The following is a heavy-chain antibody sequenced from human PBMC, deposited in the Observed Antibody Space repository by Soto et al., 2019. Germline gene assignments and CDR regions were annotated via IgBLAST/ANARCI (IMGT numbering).Heavy chain of an antibody. Sequence: QVQLVQSGAEVKKPGSSVKVSCKASGGTFSSYVISWVRQAPGQGIEWMGGINPILGAANYAQKFQGRVTITADESTSTVYMELSSLRSEDTAVYYCARGVRFLAWLPGPSYGMDVWGQGTTVTVS. J-gene: IGHJ6*02. CDR3: ARGVRFLAWLPGPSYGMDV. CDR2: INPILGAA. CDR1: GGTFSSYV. D-gene: IGHD3-3*01. V-gene: IGHV1-69*01.